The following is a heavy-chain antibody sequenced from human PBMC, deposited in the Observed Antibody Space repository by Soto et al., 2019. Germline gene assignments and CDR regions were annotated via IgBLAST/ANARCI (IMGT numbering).Heavy chain of an antibody. CDR1: GDSFSSGCYS. J-gene: IGHJ4*02. Sequence: PSETLYLTCTVSGDSFSSGCYSWSWLTPHPGKWLELIGYIYSSGSSCHNPPLKSRVTISVDTSKDQFSLKRRTVTAADTDVYYCARYWVVLTGFDYWGQGTLVTVSS. V-gene: IGHV4-31*03. CDR2: IYSSGSS. D-gene: IGHD3-9*01. CDR3: ARYWVVLTGFDY.